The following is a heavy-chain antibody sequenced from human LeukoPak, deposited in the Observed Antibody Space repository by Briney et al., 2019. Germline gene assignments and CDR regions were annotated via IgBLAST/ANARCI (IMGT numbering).Heavy chain of an antibody. CDR2: IYNIGNT. J-gene: IGHJ6*03. CDR3: ASIRRDYYYYFMDV. CDR1: GGFISSYY. Sequence: PSETLSLTCTVSGGFISSYYWSWIRQPPGKGLEWIGYIYNIGNTNYNPSLKSRVTISVDTYKNQFSLKVSSVTAADAAVYYCASIRRDYYYYFMDVWGKGTTVTVSS. D-gene: IGHD1-14*01. V-gene: IGHV4-59*01.